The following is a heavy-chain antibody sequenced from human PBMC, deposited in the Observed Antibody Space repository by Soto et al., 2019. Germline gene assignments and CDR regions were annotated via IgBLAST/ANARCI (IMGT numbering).Heavy chain of an antibody. V-gene: IGHV3-48*02. D-gene: IGHD5-12*01. Sequence: PGGSLRFSCAASGFTFSSYSMNWVRQAPGKWLEWVSYISSSSSTIYYADSVKGRFTISRDNAKNSLYLQMNSLRDEDTAVYYCARDLNGYSGYGMDVWGQGXTVTVYS. J-gene: IGHJ6*02. CDR2: ISSSSSTI. CDR3: ARDLNGYSGYGMDV. CDR1: GFTFSSYS.